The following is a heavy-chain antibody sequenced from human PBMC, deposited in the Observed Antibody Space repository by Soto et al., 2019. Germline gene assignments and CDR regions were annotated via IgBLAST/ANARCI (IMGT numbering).Heavy chain of an antibody. V-gene: IGHV3-30*03. CDR1: GSNFSAYG. D-gene: IGHD1-26*01. CDR2: LSFDASKK. Sequence: QVQLVESGGGVVQPGRSLRLSCAASGSNFSAYGMHWVRQAPGTGLELVALLSFDASKKYYADSVKGRFTISIDTSRNTLYLQMNSLRVEDTAVYYCRVGVADWGQGTRVTVSS. CDR3: RVGVAD. J-gene: IGHJ4*02.